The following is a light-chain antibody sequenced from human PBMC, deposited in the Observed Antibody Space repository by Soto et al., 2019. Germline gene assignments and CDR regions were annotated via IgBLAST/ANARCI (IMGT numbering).Light chain of an antibody. V-gene: IGKV1-9*01. J-gene: IGKJ5*01. CDR2: AAS. Sequence: DIQMTQSPSSLSASVGDRVAITCRASQYISRYLNWYQKKPGKAPKLLIYAASTLQSGVPSRISGSGSGTDFTLTISSLQPEDFATYYCQRLNSYPITFGQGTRLEIK. CDR3: QRLNSYPIT. CDR1: QYISRY.